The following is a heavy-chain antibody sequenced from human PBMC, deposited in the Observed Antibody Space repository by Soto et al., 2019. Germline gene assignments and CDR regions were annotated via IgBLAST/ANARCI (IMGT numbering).Heavy chain of an antibody. CDR1: GGSIGTYY. CDR3: ARARSPATAYYYGMDV. J-gene: IGHJ6*02. Sequence: XASLSLTCTVSGGSIGTYYWSWIRQPPGKGLEWIGFIYYSGTTNYNPSIESRVTISVDTSKNQFSLILRSVAPADTAVYYCARARSPATAYYYGMDVWGQGTTVTVSS. D-gene: IGHD6-25*01. V-gene: IGHV4-59*01. CDR2: IYYSGTT.